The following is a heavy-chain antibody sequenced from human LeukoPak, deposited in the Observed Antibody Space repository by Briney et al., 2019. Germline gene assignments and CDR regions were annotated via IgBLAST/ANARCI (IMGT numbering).Heavy chain of an antibody. D-gene: IGHD3/OR15-3a*01. V-gene: IGHV3-23*01. CDR2: PSGSGIST. CDR1: GFTFATYA. CDR3: AKGRGTGTYYFDY. Sequence: SGGSLRLSCAASGFTFATYAMTWVRQAPGKGLEWVAAPSGSGISTYYADSVKGRFTISRANSENTLHLQMDGLRAEDTAVYFCAKGRGTGTYYFDYWGRGILVTVSS. J-gene: IGHJ4*02.